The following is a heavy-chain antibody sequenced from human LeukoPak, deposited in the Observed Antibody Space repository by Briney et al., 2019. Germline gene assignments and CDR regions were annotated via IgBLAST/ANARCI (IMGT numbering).Heavy chain of an antibody. Sequence: SETLSLTCTVSGGSISSYYWSWIRQPPGKGLEWIGYIYYSGSTNYNPSLKSRVTISVDTSKNQFSLKLSSVTAADTAVYYCARDRSSENYRYFDYWGQGTLVTVSS. CDR1: GGSISSYY. V-gene: IGHV4-59*01. J-gene: IGHJ4*02. CDR2: IYYSGST. CDR3: ARDRSSENYRYFDY. D-gene: IGHD1-7*01.